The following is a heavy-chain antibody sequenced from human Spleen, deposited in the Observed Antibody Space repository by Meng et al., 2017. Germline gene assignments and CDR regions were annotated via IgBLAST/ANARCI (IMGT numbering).Heavy chain of an antibody. CDR1: GFTVSHNY. CDR3: ARDSYSSSWPGDNWFDP. J-gene: IGHJ5*02. V-gene: IGHV3-66*01. D-gene: IGHD6-13*01. Sequence: GGSLRLSCAASGFTVSHNYMSWVRQAPGKGLEWVSVIYSGGNAYYADSVKGRFTISRDNSKNTLYLQMNSLRAEDTAVYYCARDSYSSSWPGDNWFDPWGQGTLVTVSS. CDR2: IYSGGNA.